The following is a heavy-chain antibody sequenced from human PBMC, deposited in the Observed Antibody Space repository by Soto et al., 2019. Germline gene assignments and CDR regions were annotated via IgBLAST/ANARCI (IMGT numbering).Heavy chain of an antibody. CDR3: ARGGAYYYDSSGYLDPFDY. Sequence: ASETLSLTCAVSGGSISSGGYSWSWIRQPPGKGLEWIGYIYHSGSTYYNPSLKSRVTISVDRSKNQFSLKLSSVTAADTAAYYCARGGAYYYDSSGYLDPFDYWGQGTLVTVSS. D-gene: IGHD3-22*01. CDR2: IYHSGST. V-gene: IGHV4-30-2*01. CDR1: GGSISSGGYS. J-gene: IGHJ4*02.